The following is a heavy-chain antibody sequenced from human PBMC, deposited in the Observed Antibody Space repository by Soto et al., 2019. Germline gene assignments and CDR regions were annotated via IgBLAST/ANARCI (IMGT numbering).Heavy chain of an antibody. J-gene: IGHJ2*01. CDR3: ARDLDSGGKYWYFDV. CDR2: INPLYGHT. CDR1: GYTFTHYG. V-gene: IGHV1-18*01. Sequence: QVQMVQSGDEVKKPGASVKVSCKASGYTFTHYGITWVRQAPGQGLEWMGWINPLYGHTQYLQKLQDRLTMTTDTSTNTAYMELRSLRSDDTAVYYCARDLDSGGKYWYFDVWGRGTLVTVSS. D-gene: IGHD4-17*01.